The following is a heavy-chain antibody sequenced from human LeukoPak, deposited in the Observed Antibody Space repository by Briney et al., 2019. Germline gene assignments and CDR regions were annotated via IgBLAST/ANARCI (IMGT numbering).Heavy chain of an antibody. J-gene: IGHJ6*02. CDR3: ARDSRGDSGYDFSVAAYYYYGMDV. V-gene: IGHV1-69*13. D-gene: IGHD5-12*01. Sequence: SVKVSCKASGGTFSSYAISWVRQAPGQGLEWMGGIIPIFGTANYAQKFQGRVTITADESTSTAYMELSSLRSEDTAVYYCARDSRGDSGYDFSVAAYYYYGMDVWGQGTTVTVSS. CDR2: IIPIFGTA. CDR1: GGTFSSYA.